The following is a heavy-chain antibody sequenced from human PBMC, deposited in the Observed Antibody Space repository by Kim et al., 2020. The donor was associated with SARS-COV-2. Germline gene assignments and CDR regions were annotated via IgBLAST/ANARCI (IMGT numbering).Heavy chain of an antibody. J-gene: IGHJ3*02. Sequence: GGSLRLSCAASGFTFSSYAMSWVRQAPGKGLEWVSGLSVSGDNTYYADSVKGRFTISRDNSKNTLYLQMNSLRAEDTAVYYCARAPWLILSTFDIWGRGTLVPVSS. CDR3: ARAPWLILSTFDI. CDR2: LSVSGDNT. V-gene: IGHV3-23*01. CDR1: GFTFSSYA. D-gene: IGHD5-12*01.